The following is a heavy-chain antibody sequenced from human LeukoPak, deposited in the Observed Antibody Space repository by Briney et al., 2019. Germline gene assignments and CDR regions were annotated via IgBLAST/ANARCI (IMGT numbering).Heavy chain of an antibody. Sequence: ASVKLSCKASGATFSSYAISWVRQAPGQGLEWMGGSIPIFGTANYAQKFQGRVTITADESTSTAYLELSSLRSEDTAVYYCARDREASDYGGEYYFDYWGQGTLVTVSS. V-gene: IGHV1-69*13. CDR2: SIPIFGTA. J-gene: IGHJ4*02. CDR1: GATFSSYA. CDR3: ARDREASDYGGEYYFDY. D-gene: IGHD4-17*01.